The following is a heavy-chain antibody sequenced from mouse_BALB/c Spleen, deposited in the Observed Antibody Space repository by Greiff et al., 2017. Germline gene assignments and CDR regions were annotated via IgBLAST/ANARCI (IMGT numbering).Heavy chain of an antibody. V-gene: IGHV5-12-1*01. Sequence: DVMLVESGGGLVKPGGSLKLSCAASGFAFSSYDMSWVRQTPEKRLEWVAYISSGGGSTYYPDTVKGRFTISRDNAKNTLYLQMSSLKSEDTAMYYCARQRGNYRYDLDDWGQGTTLTVSS. J-gene: IGHJ2*01. CDR1: GFAFSSYD. CDR2: ISSGGGST. CDR3: ARQRGNYRYDLDD. D-gene: IGHD2-14*01.